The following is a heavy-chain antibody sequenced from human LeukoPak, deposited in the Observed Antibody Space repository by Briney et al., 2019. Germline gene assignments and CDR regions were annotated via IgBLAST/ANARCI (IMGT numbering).Heavy chain of an antibody. D-gene: IGHD6-13*01. J-gene: IGHJ4*02. V-gene: IGHV3-30-3*01. CDR2: ISYDGSNK. CDR3: ARIGYRSSSFDY. CDR1: GFTFSSYA. Sequence: GGSLRLSCAASGFTFSSYAMHWVRQAPGKGLEWVAVISYDGSNKYYADSVKGRFTISRDNAKNSVSLQMSGLRVEDTAVYFCARIGYRSSSFDYWGRGTLVTVSS.